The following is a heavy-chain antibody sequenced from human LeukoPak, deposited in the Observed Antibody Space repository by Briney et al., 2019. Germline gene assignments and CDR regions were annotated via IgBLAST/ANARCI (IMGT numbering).Heavy chain of an antibody. V-gene: IGHV4-34*01. CDR1: GGSFSGYY. CDR3: ARDTYCSSTSCYNATPGGYYYYGMDV. J-gene: IGHJ6*02. D-gene: IGHD2-2*02. Sequence: SETLSLTCAVYGGSFSGYYWRWIRQPPGKGLEWIGEINHSGSTNYNPSLKSRVTISVDTSKNQFSLKLSSVTAADTAVYYCARDTYCSSTSCYNATPGGYYYYGMDVWGQGTTVTVSS. CDR2: INHSGST.